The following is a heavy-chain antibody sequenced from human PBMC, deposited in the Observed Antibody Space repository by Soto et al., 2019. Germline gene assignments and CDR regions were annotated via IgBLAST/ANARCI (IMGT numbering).Heavy chain of an antibody. V-gene: IGHV3-23*01. Sequence: VRLSCAASGFTFSDFAMMWVRQAPGQGPECVSAISAGGVATYYADSVMGRFTISRDNSRNTLYLQMNSLRGEDTAVYYCAKRLTSGDEGFWGRGTLVTVSS. CDR1: GFTFSDFA. D-gene: IGHD2-21*02. CDR3: AKRLTSGDEGF. J-gene: IGHJ4*02. CDR2: ISAGGVAT.